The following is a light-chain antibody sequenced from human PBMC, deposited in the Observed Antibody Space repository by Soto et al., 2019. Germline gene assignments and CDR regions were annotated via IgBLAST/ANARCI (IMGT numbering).Light chain of an antibody. Sequence: DIQMTQSPSSLSASVGDRVTITCRASQSISSYLNWYQQKPGKAPKLLIYAASSLQSGVPSRFSGSVSATDFTLTISSLQPEDFATYYCQQSYSTPPTFGQGTKVDIK. J-gene: IGKJ1*01. CDR2: AAS. CDR1: QSISSY. V-gene: IGKV1-39*01. CDR3: QQSYSTPPT.